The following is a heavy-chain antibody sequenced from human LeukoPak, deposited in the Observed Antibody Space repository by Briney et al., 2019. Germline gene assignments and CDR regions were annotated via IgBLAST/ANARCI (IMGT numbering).Heavy chain of an antibody. CDR2: ISGSGGST. V-gene: IGHV3-23*01. CDR1: GFTFSSYA. CDR3: ARVQSDFWSAYLFDY. Sequence: GSLRLSCAASGFTFSSYAMSWVRQAPGKGLEWVSAISGSGGSTYYADSVKGRFTISRDNSKNTLYLQMNSLRAEDTAVYYCARVQSDFWSAYLFDYWGQGTLVTVSS. D-gene: IGHD3-3*01. J-gene: IGHJ4*02.